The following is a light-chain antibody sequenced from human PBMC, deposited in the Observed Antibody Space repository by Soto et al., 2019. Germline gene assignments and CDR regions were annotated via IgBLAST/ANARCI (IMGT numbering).Light chain of an antibody. J-gene: IGKJ1*01. V-gene: IGKV3-20*01. CDR1: QSISRTF. Sequence: ETGWTQSQGTRAVSGGEVAPGARRASQSISRTFACYQQKSGQPPRLLLYDASTRPTGFPARFSGSGSGTDFTLTISRLEPEAFAVYYCQQYGSSGTFGQGTKVDIK. CDR3: QQYGSSGT. CDR2: DAS.